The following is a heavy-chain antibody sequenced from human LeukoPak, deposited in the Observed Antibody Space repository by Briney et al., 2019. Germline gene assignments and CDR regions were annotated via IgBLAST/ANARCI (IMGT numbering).Heavy chain of an antibody. CDR2: IIPILGTA. D-gene: IGHD4-11*01. CDR3: ARETTVITSAPYYYYYYMDV. J-gene: IGHJ6*03. Sequence: SVKVSCKASGGTFSRYAISWVRQAPGQGLEWMGGIIPILGTANYAQKFQGRVTITADESTSTAYMELSSLRSEDTAVYYCARETTVITSAPYYYYYYMDVWGKGITVTVSS. V-gene: IGHV1-69*01. CDR1: GGTFSRYA.